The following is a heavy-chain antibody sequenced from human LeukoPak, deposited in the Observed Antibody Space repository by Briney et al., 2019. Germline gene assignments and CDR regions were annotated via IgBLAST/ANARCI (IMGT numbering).Heavy chain of an antibody. CDR3: ARGPRSTYCDILTGYRVGYFDY. CDR2: INPSGGST. CDR1: GYTFTSYY. Sequence: GASVKVSCKASGYTFTSYYMHWVRQAPGQGLEWMGIINPSGGSTSYAQKFQGRVTMTRDTSTSTVYMELSSLRSEDTAVYYCARGPRSTYCDILTGYRVGYFDYWGQGTLVTVSS. V-gene: IGHV1-46*01. J-gene: IGHJ4*02. D-gene: IGHD3-9*01.